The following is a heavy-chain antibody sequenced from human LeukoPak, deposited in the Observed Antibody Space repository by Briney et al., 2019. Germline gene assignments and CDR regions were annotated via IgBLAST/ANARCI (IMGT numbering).Heavy chain of an antibody. CDR2: ISYDRSNK. V-gene: IGHV3-30*03. CDR1: GFTFSSYS. Sequence: PGGSLTLSCAASGFTFSSYSMHWVRQAPRKGLRWVAVISYDRSNKYYADSVKGRFTIARDNSKNTLYLQMNSLRAEDTAVYYCARGGYSYVSAAFNIWGQGTMVTVSS. CDR3: ARGGYSYVSAAFNI. J-gene: IGHJ3*02. D-gene: IGHD5-18*01.